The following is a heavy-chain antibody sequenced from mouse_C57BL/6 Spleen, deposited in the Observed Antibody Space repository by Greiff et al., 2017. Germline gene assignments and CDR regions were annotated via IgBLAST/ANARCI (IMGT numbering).Heavy chain of an antibody. CDR1: GYAFSSYW. V-gene: IGHV1-80*01. Sequence: QVQLQQSGAELVKPGASVKISCKASGYAFSSYWMNWVKQRPGQGLEWIGQIYPGDGDTNYNGKFKGKATLTADKSSSTAYMQLSSLTSEDSAVYFCARAPSLLRYPYFDYWGQGTTLTVSS. J-gene: IGHJ2*01. CDR2: IYPGDGDT. D-gene: IGHD1-1*01. CDR3: ARAPSLLRYPYFDY.